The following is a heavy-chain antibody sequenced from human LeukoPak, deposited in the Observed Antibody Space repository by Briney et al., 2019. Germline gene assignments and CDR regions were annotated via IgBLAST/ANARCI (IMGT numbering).Heavy chain of an antibody. CDR2: IYYSGST. V-gene: IGHV4-31*03. Sequence: SETVSLTCTVSGGSISSGGYYWSWIRQHPGKGLEWIGYIYYSGSTYYNPSLKSRVTISVDTSKNQFSLKLSSVTAADTAVYYCARDKYSGSYGGFDPWGQGTLVTVSS. D-gene: IGHD1-26*01. J-gene: IGHJ5*02. CDR3: ARDKYSGSYGGFDP. CDR1: GGSISSGGYY.